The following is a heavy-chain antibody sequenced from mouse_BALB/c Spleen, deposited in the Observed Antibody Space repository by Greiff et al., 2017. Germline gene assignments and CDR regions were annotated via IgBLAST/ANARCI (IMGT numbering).Heavy chain of an antibody. J-gene: IGHJ1*01. CDR3: ARSHWYFDV. Sequence: EVHLVESGGGLVQPGGSLRLSCATSGFTFTDYYMSWVRQPPGKALEWLGFIRNKANGYTTEYSASVKGRFTISRDNSQSILYLQMNTLRAEDSATYYCARSHWYFDVWGAGTTVTVSS. V-gene: IGHV7-3*02. CDR1: GFTFTDYY. CDR2: IRNKANGYTT.